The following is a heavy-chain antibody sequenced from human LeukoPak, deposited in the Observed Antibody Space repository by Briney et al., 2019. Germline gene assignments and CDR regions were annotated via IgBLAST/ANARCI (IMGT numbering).Heavy chain of an antibody. D-gene: IGHD4-23*01. CDR1: EFSVGSNY. CDR3: ARERAVVRYFDY. J-gene: IGHJ4*02. Sequence: GGSLRLSCAASEFSVGSNYMTWVRQAPGKGLEWVSLIYSGGSTYYADSVKGRFTISRDNSKNTLYLQMNSLRAEDTAVYYCARERAVVRYFDYWGQGTLVTVSS. V-gene: IGHV3-66*01. CDR2: IYSGGST.